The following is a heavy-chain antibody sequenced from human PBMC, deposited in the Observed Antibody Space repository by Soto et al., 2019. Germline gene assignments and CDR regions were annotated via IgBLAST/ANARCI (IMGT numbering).Heavy chain of an antibody. CDR2: IYSGGST. Sequence: EVQLVESGGGLVQPGGSLRLSCAASGFTVSSNYMSWVRQAPGKGLEWVSVIYSGGSTYYADSVKGRFTISRDNSKNTLYLQMNSLRADGTAVYYCASSWQQLANFDYWGQGTLVTVSS. V-gene: IGHV3-66*01. J-gene: IGHJ4*02. CDR3: ASSWQQLANFDY. D-gene: IGHD6-13*01. CDR1: GFTVSSNY.